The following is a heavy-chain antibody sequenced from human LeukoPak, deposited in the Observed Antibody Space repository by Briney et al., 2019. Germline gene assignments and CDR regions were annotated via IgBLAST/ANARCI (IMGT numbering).Heavy chain of an antibody. J-gene: IGHJ5*02. CDR3: AMTTVTTDNWFDP. V-gene: IGHV4-34*01. CDR2: INHSGST. D-gene: IGHD4-17*01. Sequence: SETLSLTCAGYGGSFSGYYWSWLRQPPGKGLEWIGEINHSGSTNYNPSLKSRVTISVDTSKNQFSLKLSSVTAADTAVYYCAMTTVTTDNWFDPWGQGTLVTVSS. CDR1: GGSFSGYY.